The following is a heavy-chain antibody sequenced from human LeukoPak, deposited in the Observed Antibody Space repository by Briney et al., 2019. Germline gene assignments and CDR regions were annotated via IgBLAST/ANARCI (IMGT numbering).Heavy chain of an antibody. Sequence: PSETLSLTCTVSGGSISSGGYYWSWIRQHPGKGPEWIGYIYYSGSTYYNPSLKSRVTISVDTSKNQFSLKLSSVTAADTAVYYCARVPGVDLADYYFDYWGQGTLVTVSS. D-gene: IGHD2-2*01. CDR3: ARVPGVDLADYYFDY. CDR2: IYYSGST. J-gene: IGHJ4*02. V-gene: IGHV4-31*03. CDR1: GGSISSGGYY.